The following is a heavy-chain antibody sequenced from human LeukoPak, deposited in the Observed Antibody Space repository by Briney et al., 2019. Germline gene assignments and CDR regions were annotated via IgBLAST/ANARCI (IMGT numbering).Heavy chain of an antibody. CDR1: GYTFTSYG. Sequence: ASVKVSCKASGYTFTSYGISWVRQAPGQGLEWMGWISAYNGNTNYAQKLQGRVTMTTDTSTSTVYMEVRSLRSDDTAVYYCARDIVGARSGVFDPWGQGTLVTVSS. D-gene: IGHD1-26*01. CDR2: ISAYNGNT. CDR3: ARDIVGARSGVFDP. J-gene: IGHJ5*02. V-gene: IGHV1-18*01.